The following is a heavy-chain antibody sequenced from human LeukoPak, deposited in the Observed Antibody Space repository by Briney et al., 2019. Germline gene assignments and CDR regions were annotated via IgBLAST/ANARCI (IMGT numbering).Heavy chain of an antibody. CDR2: IRSKAYGGTT. V-gene: IGHV3-49*04. J-gene: IGHJ4*02. Sequence: GRSLRLSCTASGFTFGSYAMSWVRQAPGKGLEWIGFIRSKAYGGTTEFAASVKGRFTISRDDSKSIAYLQVNSLKIEDTAVYYCTTLNWNPSENWGQGTLVTVSS. D-gene: IGHD1-20*01. CDR3: TTLNWNPSEN. CDR1: GFTFGSYA.